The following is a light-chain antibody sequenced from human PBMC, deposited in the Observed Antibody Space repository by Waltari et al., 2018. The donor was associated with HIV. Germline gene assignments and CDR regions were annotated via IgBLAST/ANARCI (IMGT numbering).Light chain of an antibody. CDR3: ATWDHELDSWA. CDR2: NSK. Sequence: QSVLTQPPSAPGTPGQRIILSCSGSSSNIGSDAVYWYQQFPGTAPKLLIFNSKQLPSGVPARFPASKSGPSASLAISGLQSDDEADYYCATWDHELDSWAFGGGTKLTVL. V-gene: IGLV1-44*01. CDR1: SSNIGSDA. J-gene: IGLJ3*02.